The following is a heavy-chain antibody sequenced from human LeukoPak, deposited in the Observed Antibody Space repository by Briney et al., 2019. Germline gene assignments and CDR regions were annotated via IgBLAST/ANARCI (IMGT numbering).Heavy chain of an antibody. CDR2: ISYDGSNK. CDR1: GFTFSSYG. D-gene: IGHD2-2*01. V-gene: IGHV3-30*03. Sequence: PGRSLRLSCAASGFTFSSYGMHWVRQAPGKGLEWVAVISYDGSNKYYADSVKGRFTISRDNSKNTLYLQMNSLRAEDTAVYYCARLGYCSSTSCFYYYYGMDVWGQGTTVTVSS. CDR3: ARLGYCSSTSCFYYYYGMDV. J-gene: IGHJ6*02.